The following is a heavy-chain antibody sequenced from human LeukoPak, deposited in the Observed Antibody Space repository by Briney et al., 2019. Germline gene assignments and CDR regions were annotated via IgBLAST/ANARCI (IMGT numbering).Heavy chain of an antibody. V-gene: IGHV4-59*01. CDR3: ASLSGDGYNSNFDY. D-gene: IGHD5-24*01. CDR1: GGSISSYY. Sequence: SETLSLTCTVSGGSISSYYWSWIRQPPGKGLEWIGYIYYSGSTNYNPSLKSRVTISVDTSKNQFSLKLSSVTAADTAVYYCASLSGDGYNSNFDYWGQGTLVTVSS. CDR2: IYYSGST. J-gene: IGHJ4*02.